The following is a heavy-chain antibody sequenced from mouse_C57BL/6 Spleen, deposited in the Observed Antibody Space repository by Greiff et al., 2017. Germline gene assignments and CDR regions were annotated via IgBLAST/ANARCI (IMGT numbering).Heavy chain of an antibody. CDR2: ISYDGSN. V-gene: IGHV3-6*01. CDR3: ASYYYGSSYVWFAY. Sequence: ESGPGLVKPSQSLSLTCSVTGYSITSGYYWNWIRQFPGNKLEWMGYISYDGSNNYNPSLKNRISITRDTSKNQFFLKLNSVTTEDTATYYCASYYYGSSYVWFAYWGQGTLVTVSA. CDR1: GYSITSGYY. J-gene: IGHJ3*01. D-gene: IGHD1-1*01.